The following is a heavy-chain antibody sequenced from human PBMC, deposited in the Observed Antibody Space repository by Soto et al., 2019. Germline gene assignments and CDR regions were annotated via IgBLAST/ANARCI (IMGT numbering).Heavy chain of an antibody. J-gene: IGHJ4*02. CDR2: ISAYNGNT. D-gene: IGHD5-18*01. Sequence: VASVKVSCKASGYTFTSYGISWVRQAPGQGLEWMGWISAYNGNTNYAQKLQGRVTMTTDTSTSTAYMELRSLRSDDTAVYYCARVAQLWLRGYFDYWGQGTLVTVSS. CDR1: GYTFTSYG. CDR3: ARVAQLWLRGYFDY. V-gene: IGHV1-18*01.